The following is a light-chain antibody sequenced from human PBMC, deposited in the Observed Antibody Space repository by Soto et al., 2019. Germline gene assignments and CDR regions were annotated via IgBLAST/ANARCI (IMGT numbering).Light chain of an antibody. Sequence: EIVLTQPPGTLSLSPGERATLSCRASQSVSSSYLAWYQQKPGQAPRLLIYGASSRATGIPDRFSGSGSATDFTLTISRLEPEDFAVYYCQRYGTSPPLTFGGGTKVDIK. J-gene: IGKJ4*01. CDR1: QSVSSSY. CDR3: QRYGTSPPLT. V-gene: IGKV3-20*01. CDR2: GAS.